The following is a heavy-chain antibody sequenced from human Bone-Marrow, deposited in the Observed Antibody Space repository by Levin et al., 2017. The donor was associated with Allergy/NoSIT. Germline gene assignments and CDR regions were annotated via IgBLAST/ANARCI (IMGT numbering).Heavy chain of an antibody. CDR2: INPSGGSA. CDR1: GYTFTNYY. Sequence: ASVKVSCKASGYTFTNYYINWVRQAPGQGLEWMGIINPSGGSAKYAQKFQGRVTMTRDPSTSTIDMELSSLTFEDTAVYYCAKGAVITSTWFLDNWGQGTPVTVSS. CDR3: AKGAVITSTWFLDN. D-gene: IGHD3-22*01. J-gene: IGHJ4*02. V-gene: IGHV1-46*01.